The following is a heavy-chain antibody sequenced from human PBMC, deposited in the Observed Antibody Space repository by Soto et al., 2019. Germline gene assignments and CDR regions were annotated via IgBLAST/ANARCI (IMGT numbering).Heavy chain of an antibody. Sequence: QVQLVQSGAEVRKPGSSVKVSCRASGSTFSDFTVTWVRQAPGQGLEWMGGIIPILEATKYAQTFQDRVTFTADESTSTVFMELSSLRSEDTAVYFCATSYCGNECQPNRAFYYFGWDVWGQGTTVTVSS. D-gene: IGHD2-21*01. V-gene: IGHV1-69*01. CDR2: IIPILEAT. CDR3: ATSYCGNECQPNRAFYYFGWDV. J-gene: IGHJ6*02. CDR1: GSTFSDFT.